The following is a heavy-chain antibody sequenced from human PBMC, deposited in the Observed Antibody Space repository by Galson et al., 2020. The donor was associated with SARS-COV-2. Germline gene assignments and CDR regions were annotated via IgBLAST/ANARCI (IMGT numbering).Heavy chain of an antibody. V-gene: IGHV1-46*01. CDR2: INPSGGST. D-gene: IGHD3-22*01. Sequence: ASVKVSCKASGYTFTSYYMHWVRQAPGQGLEWMGIINPSGGSTSYAQKFQGRVTMTRDTSTSTVYMELSSLRSEDTAVYYCARASLLMYSSGYFPPGDAFDIWGQGTMVTVSS. J-gene: IGHJ3*02. CDR3: ARASLLMYSSGYFPPGDAFDI. CDR1: GYTFTSYY.